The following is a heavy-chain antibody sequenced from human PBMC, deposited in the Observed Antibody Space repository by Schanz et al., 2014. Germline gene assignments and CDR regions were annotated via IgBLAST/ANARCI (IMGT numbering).Heavy chain of an antibody. D-gene: IGHD2-2*02. V-gene: IGHV1-69*02. CDR2: IIPILGIA. J-gene: IGHJ6*03. Sequence: QVQLVQSGAEVKKPGSSVKVSCKASGGTFSTYTISWVRQAPGQGLEWMGRIIPILGIANYAQKFQGRVTITADKSTSTAYMELTSLRSEDTAVYYCAGTYCSSTSCYTGYYYMDIWGKGTTVTGSS. CDR3: AGTYCSSTSCYTGYYYMDI. CDR1: GGTFSTYT.